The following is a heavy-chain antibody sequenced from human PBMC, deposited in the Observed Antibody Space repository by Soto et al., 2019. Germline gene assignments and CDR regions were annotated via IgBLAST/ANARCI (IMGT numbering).Heavy chain of an antibody. V-gene: IGHV3-33*01. D-gene: IGHD2-15*01. J-gene: IGHJ5*02. CDR3: ARDHSPIKGVVVRFPNWFDP. CDR2: IWYDGSNK. Sequence: QVQLVESGGGVVQPGRSLRLSCAASGFTFSSYGMHWVRQAPGKGLEWVAVIWYDGSNKYYADSVKGRFTISRDNSKNTLYLQMNSLRAEDTAVYYCARDHSPIKGVVVRFPNWFDPWGQGTLVTVSS. CDR1: GFTFSSYG.